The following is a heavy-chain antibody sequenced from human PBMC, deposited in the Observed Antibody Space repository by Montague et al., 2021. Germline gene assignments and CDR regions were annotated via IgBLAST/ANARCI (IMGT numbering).Heavy chain of an antibody. CDR2: VSHGGRT. V-gene: IGHV4-38-2*02. CDR3: VRERDRYYYMDI. CDR1: RSLINSDYY. J-gene: IGHJ6*03. Sequence: SEILSLTCTVSRSLINSDYYWGWIRQPPGKGLEWMGSVSHGGRTYYNPSLKSRVTISVDTSNNHFSLELSSVTAADTAMYYCVRERDRYYYMDIWGKGTTITVSS.